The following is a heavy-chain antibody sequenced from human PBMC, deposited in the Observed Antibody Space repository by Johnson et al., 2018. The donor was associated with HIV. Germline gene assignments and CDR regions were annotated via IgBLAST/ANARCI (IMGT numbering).Heavy chain of an antibody. CDR3: ARDPGGSLGPFDI. J-gene: IGHJ3*02. Sequence: VQLVESGGGLVQPGGSLRLSCAASGFTVSSNYMSWVRQAPGKGLEWVSVIYSGGSTYYADSVKGRFTIYRDNSENTLYLQMNSLRVEDTAVYYCARDPGGSLGPFDIWGQGTIVTVSS. CDR1: GFTVSSNY. D-gene: IGHD1-26*01. V-gene: IGHV3-66*01. CDR2: IYSGGST.